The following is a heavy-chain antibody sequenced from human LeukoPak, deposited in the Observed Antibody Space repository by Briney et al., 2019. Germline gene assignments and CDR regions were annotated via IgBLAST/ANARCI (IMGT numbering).Heavy chain of an antibody. D-gene: IGHD2-2*01. CDR2: ISSSSSYI. V-gene: IGHV3-21*01. CDR1: GFTFSSYS. CDR3: ARGRVPAALTDY. Sequence: PGGSLRLSCAASGFTFSSYSMNCVRQAPGKGLEWVSSISSSSSYIYYVDSVKGRFTISRDNAKNSLYLQMNSLRAEDTAVYYCARGRVPAALTDYWGQGTLVTVSS. J-gene: IGHJ4*02.